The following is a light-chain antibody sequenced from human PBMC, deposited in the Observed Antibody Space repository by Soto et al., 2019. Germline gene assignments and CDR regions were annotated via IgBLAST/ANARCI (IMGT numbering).Light chain of an antibody. V-gene: IGKV1-39*01. CDR2: GAS. J-gene: IGKJ1*01. Sequence: DLQMTQSPSSLSASVGDRVTITCRASQSISSYLNWYQQKPGTAPKLLIYGASSLQSGVPSRFSGSGSGTDFTLTISSLQPEDFATYYCQQSYNTPRTFGQGTKVEIK. CDR1: QSISSY. CDR3: QQSYNTPRT.